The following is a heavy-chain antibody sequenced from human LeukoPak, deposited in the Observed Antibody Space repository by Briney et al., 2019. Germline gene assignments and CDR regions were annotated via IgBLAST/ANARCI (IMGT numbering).Heavy chain of an antibody. V-gene: IGHV1-18*01. Sequence: GASVTVSCKASGYTFTSYGISWVRQAPGQGLEWMGWISAYNGNTNYAQKLQGRVTMTTDTSTSTAYMELRSLRSDDTAVYYCARDQLGSSPPIYYSYMDVWGKGTTVTVSS. J-gene: IGHJ6*03. CDR2: ISAYNGNT. CDR3: ARDQLGSSPPIYYSYMDV. CDR1: GYTFTSYG. D-gene: IGHD6-13*01.